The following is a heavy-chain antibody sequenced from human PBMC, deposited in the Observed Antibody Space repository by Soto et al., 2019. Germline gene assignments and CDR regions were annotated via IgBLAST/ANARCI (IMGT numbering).Heavy chain of an antibody. J-gene: IGHJ3*02. CDR1: GFSLSNARMG. V-gene: IGHV2-26*01. CDR2: IFSNDEK. D-gene: IGHD2-8*01. Sequence: QVTLKESGPVLVKPTETLTLTCTVSGFSLSNARMGVSWIRQPPGKALEWLAHIFSNDEKSYSTSLKSRLTISKDTSKSQVVLTMTNMDPVDTATYYCARVKLMVYAIDAFDIWGQGTMVTVSS. CDR3: ARVKLMVYAIDAFDI.